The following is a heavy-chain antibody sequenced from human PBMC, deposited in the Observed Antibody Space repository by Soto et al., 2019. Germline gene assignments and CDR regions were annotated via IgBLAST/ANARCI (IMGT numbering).Heavy chain of an antibody. Sequence: EVQLLESGGGLVQPGGSLRLSCVVSGFTFSSYAMSWVRQAPGKGLEWVSGISGSGGNTYYADSVKGRFTISRDNSKNTLYLQMNSLRAEDTAVYCVSRALQEKYCTSETCYVFDYWGQGTLVTVSS. CDR1: GFTFSSYA. V-gene: IGHV3-23*01. J-gene: IGHJ4*02. D-gene: IGHD2-8*02. CDR3: SRALQEKYCTSETCYVFDY. CDR2: ISGSGGNT.